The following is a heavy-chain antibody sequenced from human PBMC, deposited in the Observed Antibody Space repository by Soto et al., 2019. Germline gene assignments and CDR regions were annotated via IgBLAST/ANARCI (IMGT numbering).Heavy chain of an antibody. D-gene: IGHD6-6*01. Sequence: GASVKVSCKASGYTFTSYGISWVRQAPGQGLEWMGWISAYNGNTNYAQKLQGRVTMTTDTSTSTAYMELRSLRSDDTAVYYCARDELAARPNYYYYGMDVWGQGTTVTVSS. CDR2: ISAYNGNT. CDR3: ARDELAARPNYYYYGMDV. J-gene: IGHJ6*02. CDR1: GYTFTSYG. V-gene: IGHV1-18*01.